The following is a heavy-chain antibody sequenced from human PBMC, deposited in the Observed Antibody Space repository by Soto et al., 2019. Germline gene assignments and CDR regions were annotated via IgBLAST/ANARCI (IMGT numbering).Heavy chain of an antibody. J-gene: IGHJ5*02. V-gene: IGHV4-59*01. CDR3: ARDTVLTGMFDL. CDR1: GGSIGSYH. CDR2: VYYTGTT. Sequence: SETLSLTCTVSGGSIGSYHWSWVRQPPGRGLEWIASVYYTGTTNYNPSLGSRVTISIDAPENQISLKLTSVTAADTAFYYCARDTVLTGMFDLWGQGTLVTVSS. D-gene: IGHD4-17*01.